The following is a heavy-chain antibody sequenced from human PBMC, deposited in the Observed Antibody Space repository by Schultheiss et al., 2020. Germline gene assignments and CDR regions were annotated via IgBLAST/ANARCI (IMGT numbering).Heavy chain of an antibody. Sequence: SATLSLTCTVSGGSVSSGSYYWSWIRQPPGKGLEWIGYIYYSGSTNYNPSLKSRVTISVDTSKNQFSLKLSSVTAADTAVYYCARGRYSYGYIGIYYYYYMDVWGKGTTVTVSS. CDR3: ARGRYSYGYIGIYYYYYMDV. J-gene: IGHJ6*03. CDR1: GGSVSSGSYY. CDR2: IYYSGST. D-gene: IGHD5-18*01. V-gene: IGHV4-61*01.